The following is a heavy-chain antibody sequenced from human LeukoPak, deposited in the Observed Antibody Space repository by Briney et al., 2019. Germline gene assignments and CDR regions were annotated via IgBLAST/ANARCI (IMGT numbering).Heavy chain of an antibody. CDR1: GFTFSSYW. Sequence: GGSLRLSCAASGFTFSSYWMHWVRQAPGKGLVWVSRINSDGSSTSYADSVRGRFTISRDNSKSTLYLQMNSLRAEDTAVYYCARDPGYAVYYFDYWGQGTLVTVSS. D-gene: IGHD1-1*01. CDR2: INSDGSST. V-gene: IGHV3-74*01. CDR3: ARDPGYAVYYFDY. J-gene: IGHJ4*02.